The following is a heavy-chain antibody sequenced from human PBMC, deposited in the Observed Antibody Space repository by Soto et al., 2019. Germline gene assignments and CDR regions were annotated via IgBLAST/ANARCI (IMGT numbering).Heavy chain of an antibody. Sequence: QVALQESGPGLVKPSQTLSLTCTVSGGSISSSGYYWSWIRQHPGKGLEWIGYIHDSGSTYYNPSLKSRVTISVDTSKNQFSLKLTSVTAADTAVYYCASQATGWYPDYWGQGTLVTVSS. J-gene: IGHJ4*02. CDR2: IHDSGST. CDR3: ASQATGWYPDY. CDR1: GGSISSSGYY. V-gene: IGHV4-31*03. D-gene: IGHD6-19*01.